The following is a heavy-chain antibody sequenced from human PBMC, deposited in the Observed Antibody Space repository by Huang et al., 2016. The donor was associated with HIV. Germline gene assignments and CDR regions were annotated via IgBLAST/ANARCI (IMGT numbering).Heavy chain of an antibody. V-gene: IGHV4-39*02. CDR1: GGSIRSDNYY. CDR3: ARLPGSITMIRGVITDPY. CDR2: IDYSEVT. J-gene: IGHJ4*02. D-gene: IGHD3-10*01. Sequence: QLQLQESGPGLVKPSETLSLTCTVSGGSIRSDNYYWGWIRQPPGKGLEWIGGIDYSEVTYYNPALKRRVTITVDTSKNHFPLRMRSVTAADTAVYYCARLPGSITMIRGVITDPYWGQGTLVTVSS.